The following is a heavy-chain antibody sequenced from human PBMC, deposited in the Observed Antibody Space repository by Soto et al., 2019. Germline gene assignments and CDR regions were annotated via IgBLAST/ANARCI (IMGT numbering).Heavy chain of an antibody. CDR1: GFTFTRYS. Sequence: EVQLVESGGGLVKPGGSLRLSCAASGFTFTRYSMNWVRQAPGKGLEWDSSISRTTNYMYYGDSMKGRFTIARDNAKNSLYLEMNSLRSEDTAVYYCAREFDDLTSNFDYGGQGTLVTVSS. CDR3: AREFDDLTSNFDY. D-gene: IGHD3-10*01. J-gene: IGHJ4*02. V-gene: IGHV3-21*06. CDR2: ISRTTNYM.